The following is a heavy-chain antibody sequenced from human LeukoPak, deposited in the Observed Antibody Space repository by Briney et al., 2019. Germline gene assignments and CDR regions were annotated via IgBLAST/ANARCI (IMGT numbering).Heavy chain of an antibody. CDR1: GGSISSYY. V-gene: IGHV4-59*01. CDR3: ARETAVAGFDY. D-gene: IGHD6-19*01. J-gene: IGHJ4*02. Sequence: SETLSLTCTVSGGSISSYYWSWIRQPPGKGLEWIGYIYYSGSTNYNPSLKSRVTISVDTSKNRFSLKLSSVTAADTAVYYCARETAVAGFDYWGQGTLVTVSS. CDR2: IYYSGST.